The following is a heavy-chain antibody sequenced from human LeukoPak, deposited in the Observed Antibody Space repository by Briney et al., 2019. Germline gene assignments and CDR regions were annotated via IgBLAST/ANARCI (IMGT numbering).Heavy chain of an antibody. D-gene: IGHD1-26*01. CDR3: ARLGTRFDY. Sequence: PGGSLRLTCAASGFTFSRYSMNWVRQAPGKGLEWVSFISTSSSYIYYADSVKGRFTISRDNAKNSLYLEMNSLRAEDTAVYYCARLGTRFDYWGQGTLVTVSS. V-gene: IGHV3-21*01. CDR2: ISTSSSYI. J-gene: IGHJ4*02. CDR1: GFTFSRYS.